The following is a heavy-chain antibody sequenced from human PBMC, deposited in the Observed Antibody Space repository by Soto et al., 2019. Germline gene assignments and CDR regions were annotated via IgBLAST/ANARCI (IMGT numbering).Heavy chain of an antibody. D-gene: IGHD3-3*01. J-gene: IGHJ5*02. CDR1: GGAVNGYY. CDR3: ATRITVFGLLIPPFDP. CDR2: INHTGGT. Sequence: AETLSLTCAVYGGAVNGYYCNFIRHPPCKGLEWIGEINHTGGTHYNPSLKSRVTMSVDTSKNQFSLRLSSVTAADTAIYYCATRITVFGLLIPPFDPWGQGTQVTVSS. V-gene: IGHV4-34*01.